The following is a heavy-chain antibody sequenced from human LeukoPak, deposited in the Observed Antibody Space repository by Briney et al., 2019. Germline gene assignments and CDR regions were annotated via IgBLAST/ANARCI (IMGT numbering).Heavy chain of an antibody. V-gene: IGHV3-7*03. CDR1: GFTFSAYW. Sequence: PGGSLRLSCAASGFTFSAYWMTWVRQAPGRGLEWVANIKEDGSDDYYMNSVKGRFTISRDNAKNSLYLQMNSLRAEDTAVYYCAKVCDFWSGYCLDYWGQGTLVTVSS. D-gene: IGHD3-3*01. CDR3: AKVCDFWSGYCLDY. J-gene: IGHJ4*02. CDR2: IKEDGSDD.